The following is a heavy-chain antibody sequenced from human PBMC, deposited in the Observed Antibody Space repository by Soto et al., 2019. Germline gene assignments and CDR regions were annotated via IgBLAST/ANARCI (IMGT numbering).Heavy chain of an antibody. V-gene: IGHV4-59*08. Sequence: QVHLQESGPGLVKPSETLSLTCTVSGASISSYYWSWIRQPPGKGLEWIGYIFHSGSSNYNPSLKSRDTISVNSSKNQFSPKLNSRTAADTAVYYCGGWYWGYVQRWGQGTVVPVSS. CDR3: GGWYWGYVQR. J-gene: IGHJ1*01. CDR1: GASISSYY. CDR2: IFHSGSS. D-gene: IGHD6-19*01.